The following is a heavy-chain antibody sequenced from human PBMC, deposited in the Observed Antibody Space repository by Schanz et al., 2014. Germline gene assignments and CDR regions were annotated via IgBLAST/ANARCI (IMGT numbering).Heavy chain of an antibody. V-gene: IGHV3-30-3*01. D-gene: IGHD3-22*01. CDR3: AKDPSHGDYDYYFDY. J-gene: IGHJ4*02. CDR2: ISYDGSNK. Sequence: VQLLESGGGVVQPGRSLRLSCAAYGFTLSSYAMHWVRQAPGKGLEWVAVISYDGSNKYYADSVKGRFTISRDNSKNILYLQMNTLRAEDTAVYYCAKDPSHGDYDYYFDYWGQGTLVTVSS. CDR1: GFTLSSYA.